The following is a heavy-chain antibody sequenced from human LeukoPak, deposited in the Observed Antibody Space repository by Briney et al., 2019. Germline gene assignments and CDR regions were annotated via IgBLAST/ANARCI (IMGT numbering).Heavy chain of an antibody. J-gene: IGHJ4*02. CDR1: GGSISSYY. Sequence: SETLSLTCTVSGGSISSYYWIWIRQPPGKGLEWIGYIYYSGSTNYNPSLKSRVTISVDTSKNQFSLKLNSVTAADTAVYFCARWYCNRGTCYYLDYWGQGTLVTVSS. CDR3: ARWYCNRGTCYYLDY. V-gene: IGHV4-59*01. CDR2: IYYSGST. D-gene: IGHD2/OR15-2a*01.